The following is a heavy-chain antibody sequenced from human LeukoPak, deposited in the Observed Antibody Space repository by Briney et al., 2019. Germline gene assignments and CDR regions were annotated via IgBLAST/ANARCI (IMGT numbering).Heavy chain of an antibody. Sequence: PSETLSLTCAVSGGSISRGGYSWSWIRQPPGKGLEWIGYIYHSGSTYYNPSLKSRVTISVDRSKNQFSLKLSSVTAADTAVYYCARHPNPVGPIDYWGQGTLVTVSS. CDR3: ARHPNPVGPIDY. D-gene: IGHD2-8*01. CDR2: IYHSGST. V-gene: IGHV4-30-2*01. CDR1: GGSISRGGYS. J-gene: IGHJ4*02.